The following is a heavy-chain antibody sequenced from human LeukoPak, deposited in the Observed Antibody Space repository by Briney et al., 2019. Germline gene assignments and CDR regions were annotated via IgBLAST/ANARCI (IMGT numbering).Heavy chain of an antibody. CDR1: GGSISSSSYY. Sequence: PSETLSLTCTVSGGSISSSSYYWGWIRQPPGKGLEWIGSIYYSGSTYYNPSLKSRVTISVDTSKTQFSLKLSSVTAADTAVYYCARQQDVAGTRVDYWGQGTLVTVSS. J-gene: IGHJ4*02. CDR2: IYYSGST. CDR3: ARQQDVAGTRVDY. D-gene: IGHD6-19*01. V-gene: IGHV4-39*01.